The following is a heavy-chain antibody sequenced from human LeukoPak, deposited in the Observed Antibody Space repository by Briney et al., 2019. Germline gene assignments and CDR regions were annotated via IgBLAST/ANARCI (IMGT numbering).Heavy chain of an antibody. J-gene: IGHJ5*02. CDR2: ISWNSGSI. CDR3: AKGQIAVAGRDWFDP. V-gene: IGHV3-9*03. Sequence: GGSLRLSCAASGFTFDDYAMHWVRQAPGEGLEWVSGISWNSGSIGYADSVKGRFTISRDNAKNSLYLQMNSLRAEDMALYYCAKGQIAVAGRDWFDPWGQGTLVTVSS. D-gene: IGHD6-19*01. CDR1: GFTFDDYA.